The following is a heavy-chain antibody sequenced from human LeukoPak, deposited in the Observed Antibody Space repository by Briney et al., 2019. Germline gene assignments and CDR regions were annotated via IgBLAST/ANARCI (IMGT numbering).Heavy chain of an antibody. V-gene: IGHV3-48*03. Sequence: GGSLRLSCAASGFTFSTYEMNWVRQAPGKGLEWVSYISSSGSTIYYADSVKGRFTISRDNAKNSLYLQMNSLRAEDTAVYYCARDLGYCTSTNCPFDFWGQGTLVTVSS. CDR1: GFTFSTYE. J-gene: IGHJ4*02. CDR3: ARDLGYCTSTNCPFDF. CDR2: ISSSGSTI. D-gene: IGHD2-2*01.